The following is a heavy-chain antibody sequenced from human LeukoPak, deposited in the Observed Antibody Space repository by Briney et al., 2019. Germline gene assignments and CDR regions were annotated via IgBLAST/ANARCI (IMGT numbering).Heavy chain of an antibody. CDR3: ARGGYSGSYYRVFDY. D-gene: IGHD1-26*01. J-gene: IGHJ4*02. V-gene: IGHV3-21*01. CDR2: ISSSSSYI. Sequence: GGSLRLSCAASGNTFSSYSMNWVRQAPGKGLEWVSSISSSSSYIYYADSVKGRFTISRDNAKNSLYLQMNSLRAEDTAVYYCARGGYSGSYYRVFDYWGQGTLVTVSS. CDR1: GNTFSSYS.